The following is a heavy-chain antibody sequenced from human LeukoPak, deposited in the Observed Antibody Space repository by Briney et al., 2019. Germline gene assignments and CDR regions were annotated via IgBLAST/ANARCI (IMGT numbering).Heavy chain of an antibody. J-gene: IGHJ3*02. CDR3: ARAGVGGAFDI. Sequence: RGSLRLSCAASGFTFRIYWMHWVRPVPGKGLVWVSHINSDVSGTSYADSVKGRFTISRDNAKNTLYLQMNSLRAEDTAVYYCARAGVGGAFDIWGQGTMVTVSS. CDR2: INSDVSGT. V-gene: IGHV3-74*01. D-gene: IGHD3-16*01. CDR1: GFTFRIYW.